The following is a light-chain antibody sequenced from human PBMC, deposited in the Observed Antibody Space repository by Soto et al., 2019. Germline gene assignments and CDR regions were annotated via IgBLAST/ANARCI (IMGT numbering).Light chain of an antibody. V-gene: IGLV4-69*01. J-gene: IGLJ2*01. Sequence: QTVVTQSPSASASLGASVKLTCTLSSGHSSYAIAWHQQQPEKGPRYLMKLSSDGSHSKGDGIPDRFSGSSSGAERYLTTSSLQSEDEADYYCQTWDTGARVVFGGGTKVTVL. CDR1: SGHSSYA. CDR3: QTWDTGARVV. CDR2: LSSDGSH.